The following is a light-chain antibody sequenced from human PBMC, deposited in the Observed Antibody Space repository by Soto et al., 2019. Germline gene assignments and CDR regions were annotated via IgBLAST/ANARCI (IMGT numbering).Light chain of an antibody. V-gene: IGKV2-28*01. J-gene: IGKJ4*01. Sequence: DVVMTQSPLSLPVTPGEPASISCRSSQSLLHTNGYNYLDWYLQKLGQSPQLLIYLGSNRASGVPDRFSGSGSGTDFTLKISRVQAEDVGVYYCMQALHTPPVTFGGGTKLEIK. CDR1: QSLLHTNGYNY. CDR3: MQALHTPPVT. CDR2: LGS.